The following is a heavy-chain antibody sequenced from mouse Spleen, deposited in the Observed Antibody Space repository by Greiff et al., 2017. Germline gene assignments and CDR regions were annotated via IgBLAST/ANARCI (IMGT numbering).Heavy chain of an antibody. J-gene: IGHJ2*01. CDR1: GFTFSDYG. D-gene: IGHD2-1*01. CDR2: ISSGSSTI. Sequence: EVKLVESGGGLVKPGGSLKLSCAASGFTFSDYGMHWVRQAPEKGLEWVAYISSGSSTIYYADTVKGRFTISRDNAKNTLFLQMTSLRSEDTAMYYCARSQGNYYFDYWGQGTTLTVSS. V-gene: IGHV5-17*01. CDR3: ARSQGNYYFDY.